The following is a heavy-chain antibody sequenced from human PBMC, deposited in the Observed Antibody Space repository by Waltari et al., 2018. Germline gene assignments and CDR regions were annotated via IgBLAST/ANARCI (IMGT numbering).Heavy chain of an antibody. CDR2: IITMFGTA. V-gene: IGHV1-69*01. CDR3: ARDGTPTTVTTTSWYY. Sequence: QVPLVQSGAEVKKPGSSVKVSCQASGGTFSSYAISWVRQAPGQGLEWMGGIITMFGTANYAEKYQGRVTITADEVTSTAYRELRSLRPEETAVYYCARDGTPTTVTTTSWYYWGQGTLVTVSS. CDR1: GGTFSSYA. J-gene: IGHJ4*02. D-gene: IGHD4-4*01.